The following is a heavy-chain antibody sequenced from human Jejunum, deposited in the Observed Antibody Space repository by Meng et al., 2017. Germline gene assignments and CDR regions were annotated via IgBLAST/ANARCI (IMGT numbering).Heavy chain of an antibody. Sequence: GGSLRLSCAASGFTLSTYWMHWVRQTPEKGLVWVSRINSDGSDISYADSVKGRFTISRDNAKNTLYLQMNSLRAEDTAVYYCARVGYYDSSNYYAYFQHWGQGTLVTVS. CDR1: GFTLSTYW. D-gene: IGHD3-22*01. CDR3: ARVGYYDSSNYYAYFQH. CDR2: INSDGSDI. V-gene: IGHV3-74*01. J-gene: IGHJ1*01.